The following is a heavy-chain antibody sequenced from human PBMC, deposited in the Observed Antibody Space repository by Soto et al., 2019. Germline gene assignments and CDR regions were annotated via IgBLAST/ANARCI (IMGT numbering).Heavy chain of an antibody. J-gene: IGHJ4*02. CDR3: ARVAGD. CDR1: GGSISSGGYS. CDR2: MYHSGST. V-gene: IGHV4-30-2*01. Sequence: PSETLYLTCAVSGGSISSGGYSWSWIRQPPGKGLEWIGYMYHSGSTYYNPSLKSRVTISIDRSKNQFSLKLSSVTAADTAVYYCARVAGDWGEGILVTVCS. D-gene: IGHD6-13*01.